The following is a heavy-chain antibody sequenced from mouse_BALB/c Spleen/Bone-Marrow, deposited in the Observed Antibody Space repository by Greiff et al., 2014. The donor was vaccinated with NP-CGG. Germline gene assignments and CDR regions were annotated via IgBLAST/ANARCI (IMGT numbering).Heavy chain of an antibody. Sequence: EVKLQESGGDLVKPGGSLKLSCAASGFTFSSYGMSWVRQTPDKRLEWVATISSGGSYTYYPDSVKGRFTISRDNAKNTLYLQMSSLKSEDTAMYYCARQTYYDYDGYFDYWGQGTILTVSS. CDR3: ARQTYYDYDGYFDY. D-gene: IGHD2-4*01. J-gene: IGHJ2*01. CDR2: ISSGGSYT. V-gene: IGHV5-6*01. CDR1: GFTFSSYG.